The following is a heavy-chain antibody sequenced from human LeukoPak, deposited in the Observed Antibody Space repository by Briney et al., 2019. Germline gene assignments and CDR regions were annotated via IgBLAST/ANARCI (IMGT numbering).Heavy chain of an antibody. D-gene: IGHD2-15*01. Sequence: GGSLRLSCAASGFTFSSHAMSWVRQAPGKGLEWVSAISGSGGSTYYADSVKGRFTISRDNSKNTLYLQVNSLRAEDTAVYYCAKDPAIVVVVAAHFDYWGQGTLVTVSS. J-gene: IGHJ4*02. CDR3: AKDPAIVVVVAAHFDY. CDR1: GFTFSSHA. CDR2: ISGSGGST. V-gene: IGHV3-23*01.